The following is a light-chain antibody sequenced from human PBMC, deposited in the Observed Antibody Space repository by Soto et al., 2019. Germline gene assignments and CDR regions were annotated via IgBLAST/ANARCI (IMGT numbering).Light chain of an antibody. J-gene: IGKJ4*01. Sequence: DSQLTHAPAFLSASVVDRVTITCRASQDISNFLAWYQQKPGKAPKLLIYAASTLQSGVPSRFSGSGSGREFTLTISSLQPEDFATYHCQQLNSYPIATFGGGTKVDIK. CDR1: QDISNF. CDR3: QQLNSYPIAT. CDR2: AAS. V-gene: IGKV1-9*01.